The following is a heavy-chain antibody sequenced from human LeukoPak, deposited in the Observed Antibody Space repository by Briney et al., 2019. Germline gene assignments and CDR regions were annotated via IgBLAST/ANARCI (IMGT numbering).Heavy chain of an antibody. CDR1: GFTFSSYS. D-gene: IGHD6-19*01. CDR3: ARGYSSGWSGWFDP. CDR2: ISSSSSYI. J-gene: IGHJ5*02. Sequence: GGSLRLSCAASGFTFSSYSMNWVRQAPGKGLEWVSSISSSSSYIYYADSVKGRFTISRDNAKNSLYLQMNSLRAEDTAVYYCARGYSSGWSGWFDPWGQGTLVTVSS. V-gene: IGHV3-21*01.